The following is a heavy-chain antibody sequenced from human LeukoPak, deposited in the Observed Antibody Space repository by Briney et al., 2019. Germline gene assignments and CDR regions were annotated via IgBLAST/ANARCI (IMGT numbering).Heavy chain of an antibody. Sequence: SETLSLTCAVYGGSFSGYYWSWIRQPPGKGLEWIGEINHSGSTNYNPSLKSRVTISVDTSKNQFSLKLSSVTAADTAVYYCARALAVAGPGYYYYYYGMDVWGQGTTVTVSS. CDR1: GGSFSGYY. D-gene: IGHD6-19*01. CDR2: INHSGST. J-gene: IGHJ6*02. CDR3: ARALAVAGPGYYYYYYGMDV. V-gene: IGHV4-34*01.